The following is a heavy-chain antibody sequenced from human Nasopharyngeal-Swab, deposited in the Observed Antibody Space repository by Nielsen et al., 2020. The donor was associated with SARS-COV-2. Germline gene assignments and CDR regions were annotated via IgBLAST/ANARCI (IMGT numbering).Heavy chain of an antibody. CDR2: FSPYNSKA. Sequence: ASVKVSCKTSGTYVISWVRQAPGQGLEWVGRFSPYNSKANYAQNIQGRVTMTTDTSTSTAYMELSSLRSDDTAVYYCARDCSTSSCHLVWGQGTLVTVSS. CDR3: ARDCSTSSCHLV. CDR1: GTYV. J-gene: IGHJ4*02. V-gene: IGHV1-18*01. D-gene: IGHD2-2*01.